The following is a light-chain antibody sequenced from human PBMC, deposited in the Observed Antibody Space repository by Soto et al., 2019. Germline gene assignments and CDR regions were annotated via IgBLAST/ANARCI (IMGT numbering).Light chain of an antibody. CDR3: SSLTSNRIYV. V-gene: IGLV2-14*03. CDR2: GVT. J-gene: IGLJ1*01. CDR1: HNDIGTYDY. Sequence: QSALAQPTSVSGSPGQSITISCTGNHNDIGTYDYVSWYQQHPGRAPRLLIHGVTTRPSGISGSFSESKSGLTASLTISGLQPEDEADYYCSSLTSNRIYVFGPGTKVTVL.